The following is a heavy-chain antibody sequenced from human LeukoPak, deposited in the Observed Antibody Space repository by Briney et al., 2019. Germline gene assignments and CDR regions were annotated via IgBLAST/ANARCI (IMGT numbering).Heavy chain of an antibody. Sequence: GGSLRLSCSASGFTFSSYTMNWVRQAPGKGLEWVSSIDPSSTYIYHADSVKGRLTISRDNAKNSLYLQMNSLRAEDTAVYYCAKSTGYDSSGYYSSYYYYYGMDVWGQGTTVTVSS. V-gene: IGHV3-21*04. J-gene: IGHJ6*02. CDR1: GFTFSSYT. CDR2: IDPSSTYI. CDR3: AKSTGYDSSGYYSSYYYYYGMDV. D-gene: IGHD3-22*01.